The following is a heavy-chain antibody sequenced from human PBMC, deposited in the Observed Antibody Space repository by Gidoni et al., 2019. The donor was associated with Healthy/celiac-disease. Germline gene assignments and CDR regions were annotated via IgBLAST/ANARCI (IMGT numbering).Heavy chain of an antibody. CDR1: GGSISRSSYY. V-gene: IGHV4-39*01. J-gene: IGHJ4*02. CDR2: IYYSGRT. Sequence: QLQLQESGPGLVKPSETLSLTCTVPGGSISRSSYYWGWTRQPPGKGLEWIGSIYYSGRTYYNPSLKSRVTISVDTSKNQFSLKLSSVTAADTAVYYCARRIMITFGGVNSAALDYWGQGTLVTVSS. D-gene: IGHD3-16*01. CDR3: ARRIMITFGGVNSAALDY.